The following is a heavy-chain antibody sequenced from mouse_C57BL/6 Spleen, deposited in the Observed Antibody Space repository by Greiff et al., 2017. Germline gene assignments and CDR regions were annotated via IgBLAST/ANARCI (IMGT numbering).Heavy chain of an antibody. CDR2: INPGSGGT. Sequence: VQLQQSGAELVRPGPSVKVSCKASGYAFTNYLIEWVKQRPGQGLEWIGVINPGSGGTNYNEKFKGKATLTADNSSSTAYMQLSSRTAEASAVYFCARSGSSLDYRGQGTTLTVSS. V-gene: IGHV1-54*01. D-gene: IGHD1-1*01. J-gene: IGHJ2*01. CDR3: ARSGSSLDY. CDR1: GYAFTNYL.